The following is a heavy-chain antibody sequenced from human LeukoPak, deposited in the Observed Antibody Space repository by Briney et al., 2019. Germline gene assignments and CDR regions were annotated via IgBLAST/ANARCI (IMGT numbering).Heavy chain of an antibody. CDR2: IYSGGSGGST. CDR1: GFTVSSNF. J-gene: IGHJ4*02. Sequence: PGGSLRLSCAASGFTVSSNFMSWVRQAPGKGLQWVSVIYSGGSGGSTYYADSVRGRFTISRDNSKSTLYLQMNSLRAEDTAVYYCARSPPRYDTRFFDYWGQGTLVTVSS. D-gene: IGHD3-22*01. CDR3: ARSPPRYDTRFFDY. V-gene: IGHV3-53*01.